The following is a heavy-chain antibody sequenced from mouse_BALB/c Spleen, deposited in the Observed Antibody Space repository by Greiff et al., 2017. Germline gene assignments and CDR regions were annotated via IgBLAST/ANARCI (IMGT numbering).Heavy chain of an antibody. CDR3: ARDSYRYDKGHGFAY. J-gene: IGHJ3*01. Sequence: VKLVESGPGLVAPSQSLSITCTVSGFSLTSYGVHWVRQPPGKGLEWLGEIWAGGSTNYNSALMSRLSISKDNSKSQVFLKMNSLQTDDTAMYYCARDSYRYDKGHGFAYWGQGTLVTVSA. V-gene: IGHV2-9*02. CDR2: IWAGGST. D-gene: IGHD2-14*01. CDR1: GFSLTSYG.